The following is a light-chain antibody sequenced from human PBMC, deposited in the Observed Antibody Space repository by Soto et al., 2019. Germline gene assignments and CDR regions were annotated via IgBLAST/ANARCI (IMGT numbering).Light chain of an antibody. CDR3: QQYKNWPPLT. CDR2: GAS. CDR1: QSVSSSY. V-gene: IGKV3D-15*01. Sequence: EIVWTQSPGTLSLSPGERATLSCRASQSVSSSYLAWYQQKPGQAPRLLIYGASTRATGIPARFSGGGSGTEFTLTISSLQSEDFAVYYCQQYKNWPPLTFGGGTKVDIK. J-gene: IGKJ4*01.